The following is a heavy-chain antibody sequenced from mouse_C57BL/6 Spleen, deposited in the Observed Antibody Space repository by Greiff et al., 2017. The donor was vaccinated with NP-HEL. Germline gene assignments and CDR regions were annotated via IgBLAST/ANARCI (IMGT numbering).Heavy chain of an antibody. Sequence: VQLVESGAELVRPGTSVKVSCKASGYAFTNYLIEWVKQRPGQGLEWIGVINPGSGGTNYNEKFKGKATLTADKSSSTAYMQLSSLTSEDSAVYFCARGLYGSSYGYAMDYWGQGTSVTVSS. CDR1: GYAFTNYL. V-gene: IGHV1-54*01. CDR3: ARGLYGSSYGYAMDY. D-gene: IGHD1-1*01. J-gene: IGHJ4*01. CDR2: INPGSGGT.